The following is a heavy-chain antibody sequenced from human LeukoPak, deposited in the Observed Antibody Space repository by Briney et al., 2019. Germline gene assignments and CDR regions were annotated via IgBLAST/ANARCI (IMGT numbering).Heavy chain of an antibody. V-gene: IGHV3-21*01. J-gene: IGHJ4*02. Sequence: GRSLRLSXAASGFTFGNYGMHWVRQAPGKGLEWVSSISSSSSYIHYADSVKGRFTISRDNAKNSLYLQMNSLRAEDTAVYYCARDFHSAPGPFDYWGQGTLVTVSS. D-gene: IGHD6-6*01. CDR1: GFTFGNYG. CDR2: ISSSSSYI. CDR3: ARDFHSAPGPFDY.